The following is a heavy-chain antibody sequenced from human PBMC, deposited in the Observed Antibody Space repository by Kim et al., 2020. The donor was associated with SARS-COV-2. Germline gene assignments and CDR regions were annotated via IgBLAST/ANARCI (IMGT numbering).Heavy chain of an antibody. J-gene: IGHJ4*02. CDR3: AKGYYDSGNYYTLDF. V-gene: IGHV3-23*01. Sequence: ADPVKGRFTISRDNSRNTLYLQMNSLRAEDTAVYYCAKGYYDSGNYYTLDFRGQGTLVTVSS. D-gene: IGHD3-10*01.